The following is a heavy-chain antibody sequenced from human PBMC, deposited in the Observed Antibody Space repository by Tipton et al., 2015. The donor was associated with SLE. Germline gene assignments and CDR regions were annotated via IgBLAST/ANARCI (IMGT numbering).Heavy chain of an antibody. V-gene: IGHV6-1*01. J-gene: IGHJ4*02. Sequence: TLSLTCAISGDSVSSNSAAWNWIRQSPSRGLEWLGRTYYRSKWYNDYAVSVKSRITINPDTTKNQFSLQLNSVTPEDTAVHYCARDDGEYGTYTYFASWGQGPLVTAS. D-gene: IGHD6-6*01. CDR1: GDSVSSNSAA. CDR3: ARDDGEYGTYTYFAS. CDR2: TYYRSKWYN.